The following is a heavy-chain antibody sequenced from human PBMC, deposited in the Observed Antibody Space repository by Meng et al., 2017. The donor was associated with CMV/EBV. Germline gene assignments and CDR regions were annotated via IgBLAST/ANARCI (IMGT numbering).Heavy chain of an antibody. D-gene: IGHD6-6*01. CDR1: GFTFSNAW. V-gene: IGHV3-15*01. Sequence: GESLKISCAASGFTFSNAWMGWVRQAPGKGLEWVGRIKSKTDGGTTDYAAPVKGRFTISRDDSKNTLYLQMNSLKTEDTAVYYCTTRTSSSDPYYYYGMDVWGQGTTVTVSS. J-gene: IGHJ6*02. CDR2: IKSKTDGGTT. CDR3: TTRTSSSDPYYYYGMDV.